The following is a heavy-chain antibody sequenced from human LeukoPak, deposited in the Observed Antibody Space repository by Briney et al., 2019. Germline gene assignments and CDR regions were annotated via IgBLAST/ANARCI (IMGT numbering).Heavy chain of an antibody. J-gene: IGHJ4*02. CDR1: GFTVSCNY. D-gene: IGHD6-19*01. CDR2: IYSGGST. CDR3: ARVGALYSSGTPLV. Sequence: GGSLRLSCAASGFTVSCNYMSWVRQAPGKGLEWVSVIYSGGSTYYADSVKGRFTISRDNSKNTLYLQMNSLRVENTTVYYCARVGALYSSGTPLVWGQGTLVTVSS. V-gene: IGHV3-66*01.